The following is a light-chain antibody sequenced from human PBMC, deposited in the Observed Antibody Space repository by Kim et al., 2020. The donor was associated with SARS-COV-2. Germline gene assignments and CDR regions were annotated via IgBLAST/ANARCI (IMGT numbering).Light chain of an antibody. Sequence: SASVGDRVTITCRASQSVTKSVNWYQQESGKAPRLLIYAASSLASGVPSRFSGSGSGTDFTLTISSLQPEDFATYYCQQSYSAITFGQGTRLEIK. CDR3: QQSYSAIT. V-gene: IGKV1-39*01. CDR1: QSVTKS. J-gene: IGKJ5*01. CDR2: AAS.